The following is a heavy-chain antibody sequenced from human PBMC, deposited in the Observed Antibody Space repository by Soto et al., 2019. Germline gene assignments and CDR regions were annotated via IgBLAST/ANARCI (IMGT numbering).Heavy chain of an antibody. CDR1: GFTFSIYA. CDR3: AKERGARMQWLIDPVDY. CDR2: ISYDGTKT. J-gene: IGHJ4*02. V-gene: IGHV3-30*18. Sequence: QVQLVESGGGVVQPGRSLRVSCAASGFTFSIYAMHWVRQAPGTGLEWVAVISYDGTKTYYADSVKGRFTISGDNSKNAVYLQMNSLTDEDTAVYYCAKERGARMQWLIDPVDYWGQGTLVTVSP. D-gene: IGHD6-19*01.